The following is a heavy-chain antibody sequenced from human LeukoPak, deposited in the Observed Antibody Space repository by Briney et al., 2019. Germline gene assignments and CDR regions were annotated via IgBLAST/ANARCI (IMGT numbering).Heavy chain of an antibody. J-gene: IGHJ3*02. Sequence: SETLSLTCTVPGGSISGYYWTWIRQPPGKGLEWIGQIYYTGSTNYNPSLKSRLTMSVDTSKNQFSLRLSSVTPADTAVYYCARKYYYDSERGAFDMWGQGTVVSVTS. CDR2: IYYTGST. CDR1: GGSISGYY. V-gene: IGHV4-59*01. D-gene: IGHD3-22*01. CDR3: ARKYYYDSERGAFDM.